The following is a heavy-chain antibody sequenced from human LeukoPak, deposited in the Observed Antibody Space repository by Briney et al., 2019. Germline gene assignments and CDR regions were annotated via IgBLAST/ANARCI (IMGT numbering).Heavy chain of an antibody. CDR3: AREVWLERAFDI. J-gene: IGHJ3*02. CDR2: INHSGST. D-gene: IGHD1-1*01. CDR1: GGSFSGYY. V-gene: IGHV4-34*01. Sequence: PSETLSLTCAVYGGSFSGYYWSWIRQPPGKGLEWIGEINHSGSTNYNPSLKSRVTISVDTSKNQFSLKLSSATAADTAVYYCAREVWLERAFDIWGQGTMVTVSS.